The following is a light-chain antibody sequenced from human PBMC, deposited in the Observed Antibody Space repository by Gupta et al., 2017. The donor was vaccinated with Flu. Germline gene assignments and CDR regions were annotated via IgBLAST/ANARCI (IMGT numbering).Light chain of an antibody. J-gene: IGLJ2*01. V-gene: IGLV6-57*01. CDR1: SGSIARNC. CDR3: QSYDSIVL. Sequence: NFMLTQSHSVSASPGETVTIPCTRSSGSIARNCVQWYQQRPASSPTTLIYEDNQRPSGVPERFSGSIDSSSNSASLTISGLKSEDEADYYCQSYDSIVLFGGGTKLTVL. CDR2: EDN.